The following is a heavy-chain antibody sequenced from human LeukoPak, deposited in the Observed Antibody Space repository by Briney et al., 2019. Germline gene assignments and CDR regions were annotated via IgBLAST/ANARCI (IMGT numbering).Heavy chain of an antibody. J-gene: IGHJ6*03. Sequence: GGTLRLSCAASGFTFSSYGMSWVRQAPGKGLEWVSSLTTGGSTFYADSVKGRFIISRDNSKNTLYLQMNSLRAEDTAVYYCARAPFGSGATDYYYYYMDVWGKGTTVTISS. D-gene: IGHD3-10*01. V-gene: IGHV3-23*01. CDR3: ARAPFGSGATDYYYYYMDV. CDR2: LTTGGST. CDR1: GFTFSSYG.